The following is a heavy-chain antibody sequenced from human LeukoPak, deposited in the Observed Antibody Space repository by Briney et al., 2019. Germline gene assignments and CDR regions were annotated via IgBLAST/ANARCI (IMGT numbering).Heavy chain of an antibody. D-gene: IGHD3-22*01. CDR3: ARRVSYYDSSRYYFDY. J-gene: IGHJ4*02. Sequence: PESLSLTRAVSGGSISSYYWSSVRQTPGKGLGWVGYIYNSGSTNNNPSLQSPVTISVDTSKNQFTLKLSSVTAADTAVYYCARRVSYYDSSRYYFDYWGQGTLVTVSS. V-gene: IGHV4-4*08. CDR2: IYNSGST. CDR1: GGSISSYY.